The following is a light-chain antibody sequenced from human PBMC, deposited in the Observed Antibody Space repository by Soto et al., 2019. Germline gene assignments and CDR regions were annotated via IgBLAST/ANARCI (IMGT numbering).Light chain of an antibody. CDR1: QSVSSSY. CDR2: GAS. CDR3: QQFVSCLSSFT. J-gene: IGKJ2*01. Sequence: EIVLTQSPGTLSLSPGERATLSCRASQSVSSSYLAWYQQKPGQAPRLLIYGASSRATGIPDRFSGGGSGTDFTLTLSRLEPEDFAVYYCQQFVSCLSSFTFGQGTKLEI. V-gene: IGKV3-20*01.